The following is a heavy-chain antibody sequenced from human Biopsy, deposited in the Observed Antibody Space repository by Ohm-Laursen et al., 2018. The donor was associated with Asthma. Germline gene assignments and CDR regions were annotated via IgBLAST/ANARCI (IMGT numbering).Heavy chain of an antibody. CDR2: INPSGGST. Sequence: SVKVSCKASGYTFTSYYMHWVRQAPGQGLEWMGIINPSGGSTSYAQKFQGRVTMTRDTSISTAYMELSRLRSDDTAVYYCAREGITGTTAWFDPWGQGTLVTVSS. V-gene: IGHV1-46*01. D-gene: IGHD1-7*01. CDR3: AREGITGTTAWFDP. J-gene: IGHJ5*02. CDR1: GYTFTSYY.